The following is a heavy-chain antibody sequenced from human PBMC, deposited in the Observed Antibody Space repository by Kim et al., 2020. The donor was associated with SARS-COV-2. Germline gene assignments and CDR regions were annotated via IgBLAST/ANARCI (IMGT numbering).Heavy chain of an antibody. D-gene: IGHD1-1*01. CDR2: ISRDGRVK. Sequence: GGSLRLSCVASGFTFSTYSMHWVRQAPGKGLEWVAVISRDGRVKYYANSGRGRFTLSRDNSKTTVFLEMNSLRDEDTAVYYCAKEYNQDDWKFDYWGQGTLVTVTS. CDR3: AKEYNQDDWKFDY. V-gene: IGHV3-30*18. CDR1: GFTFSTYS. J-gene: IGHJ4*02.